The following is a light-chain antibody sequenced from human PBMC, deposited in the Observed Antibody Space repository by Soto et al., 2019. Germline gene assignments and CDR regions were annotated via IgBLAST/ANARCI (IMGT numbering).Light chain of an antibody. CDR1: QGIRNE. CDR2: AAS. V-gene: IGKV1-6*01. CDR3: LQDYNYPRT. Sequence: AIQMTQSPSSLSASVGDRVTITCRASQGIRNELGWYQQRPGKAPKLLIYAASTLESGVPSRFSASGSGTDITLPISSLRPEDFATYYCLQDYNYPRTFGQGTKVEIK. J-gene: IGKJ1*01.